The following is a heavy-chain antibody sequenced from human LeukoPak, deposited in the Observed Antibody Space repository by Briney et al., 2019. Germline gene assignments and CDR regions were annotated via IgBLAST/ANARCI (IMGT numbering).Heavy chain of an antibody. CDR3: ARGAYCGGDCYFIDY. V-gene: IGHV3-30*02. J-gene: IGHJ4*02. CDR1: GFTFSSYG. CDR2: IQYEGTNK. D-gene: IGHD2-21*02. Sequence: GGSLRLSCAASGFTFSSYGMHWVRQAPGKGLEWVAFIQYEGTNKYYADSVKGRFTISRDNSKNTLYLQMNSLRAEDTAVYYCARGAYCGGDCYFIDYWGQGTLVTVPS.